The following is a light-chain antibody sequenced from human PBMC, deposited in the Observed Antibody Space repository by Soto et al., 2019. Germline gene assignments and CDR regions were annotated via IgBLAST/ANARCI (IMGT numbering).Light chain of an antibody. J-gene: IGLJ1*01. CDR3: GSWDSSPSDYV. CDR2: DDN. V-gene: IGLV1-51*01. Sequence: QSVLTQPPSVSAAPGQKVTISCSGSSSNIGGNSVSWYQQLPGTAPKLLIYDDNKRPSGIPDRFSGSKSGTSATLGITGFQTGDEADYYCGSWDSSPSDYVFGTGTKVTVL. CDR1: SSNIGGNS.